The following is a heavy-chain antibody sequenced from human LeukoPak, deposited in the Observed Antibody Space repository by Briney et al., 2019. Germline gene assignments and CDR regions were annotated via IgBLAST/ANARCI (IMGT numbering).Heavy chain of an antibody. V-gene: IGHV3-30*04. D-gene: IGHD6-13*01. CDR3: ARDPAAAGFDS. CDR1: GFPFSSFS. J-gene: IGHJ4*02. CDR2: ISYDGSDK. Sequence: GGSLRLSCAGSGFTSGFPFSSFSMHWVRQARGKGLEWVSVISYDGSDKQYADSVRGRFTISRDNSKSTVFLQMNGLTVEDTAIYYCARDPAAAGFDSWGQGTLVTVSS.